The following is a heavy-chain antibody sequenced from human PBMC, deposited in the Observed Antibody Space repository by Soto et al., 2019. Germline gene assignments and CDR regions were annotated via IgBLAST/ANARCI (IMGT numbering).Heavy chain of an antibody. J-gene: IGHJ4*02. CDR3: ARGGYCSGGGCYVPFDY. CDR1: GDSIRSSSYY. D-gene: IGHD2-15*01. Sequence: PSETLSLTCTVSGDSIRSSSYYWGWIRQPPGKGLEWIGSIYYSGSTYYNPSLKSRVTISVDTSKNQFSLKLSSVTAADTAVYSCARGGYCSGGGCYVPFDYWGQGTLVTVSS. CDR2: IYYSGST. V-gene: IGHV4-39*01.